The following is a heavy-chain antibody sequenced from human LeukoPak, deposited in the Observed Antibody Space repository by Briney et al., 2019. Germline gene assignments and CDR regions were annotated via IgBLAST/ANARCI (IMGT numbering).Heavy chain of an antibody. D-gene: IGHD1-26*01. CDR3: ARGNKDGIIVSRFDY. CDR1: GGSISSGSYY. J-gene: IGHJ4*02. Sequence: SQTLSLTCTVSGGSISSGSYYWTWIRQPAGKTPERIGRIHTSGSTNYNPSLKSRVTISGDTSKNQFSLKVSSVTAADTAVYYCARGNKDGIIVSRFDYWGQGTLVTVSS. CDR2: IHTSGST. V-gene: IGHV4-61*02.